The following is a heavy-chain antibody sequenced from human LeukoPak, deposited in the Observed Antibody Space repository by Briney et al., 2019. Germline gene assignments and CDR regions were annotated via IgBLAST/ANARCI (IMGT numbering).Heavy chain of an antibody. CDR1: GFTFSSYS. CDR2: IGDNGRIV. V-gene: IGHV3-64*02. D-gene: IGHD2-8*02. Sequence: PPGGSLRLSCAASGFTFSSYSMHWVRPAPGKGLEYVSAIGDNGRIVNYADSVKGRFTISRDNSKNTLYLQMGSLRAEDLAVYYCARGVKSYTGSPYSHPDYWGQGTLVTVSS. CDR3: ARGVKSYTGSPYSHPDY. J-gene: IGHJ4*02.